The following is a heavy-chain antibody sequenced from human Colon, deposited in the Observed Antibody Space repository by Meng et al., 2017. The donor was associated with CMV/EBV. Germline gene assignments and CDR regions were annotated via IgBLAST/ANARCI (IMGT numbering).Heavy chain of an antibody. CDR1: GYIFTSYY. CDR2: INADNGVT. CDR3: ARLIHSFGVVISPFNY. V-gene: IGHV1-18*04. Sequence: ASVKVSCKASGYIFTSYYIHWVRQAPGQGLEWLGWINADNGVTNYARKVQDRVTMTTDTSSSTAYMELRSLRSDDTAVYYCARLIHSFGVVISPFNYWGQGTMVTVSS. D-gene: IGHD3-3*01. J-gene: IGHJ4*02.